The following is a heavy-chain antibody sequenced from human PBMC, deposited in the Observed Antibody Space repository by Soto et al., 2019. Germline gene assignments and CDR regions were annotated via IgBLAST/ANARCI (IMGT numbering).Heavy chain of an antibody. V-gene: IGHV3-30*18. Sequence: PWGSLRIACASSVFTFSSYGMHWVRQAPGRGLEWVAVISYDGSNKYYADSVKGRFTISRDNSKNTLYLQMKSLRAEDTAVYYCAKGPTGRITGTTPAFDIWGQGTMVSVSS. CDR2: ISYDGSNK. D-gene: IGHD1-7*01. CDR1: VFTFSSYG. CDR3: AKGPTGRITGTTPAFDI. J-gene: IGHJ3*02.